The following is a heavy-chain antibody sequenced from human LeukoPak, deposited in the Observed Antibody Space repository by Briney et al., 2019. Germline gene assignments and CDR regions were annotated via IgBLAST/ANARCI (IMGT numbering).Heavy chain of an antibody. D-gene: IGHD2-2*01. Sequence: PSETLSLTCTVSGGSISSYYWSWIRQPPGKGLEWIGYIYYSGSTNYNPSLKSRVTISVDTSKNQFSLKLSSVTAADTAVYYCARDRIVVVPAAIYYYGMDVWGQGTTVTVSS. CDR3: ARDRIVVVPAAIYYYGMDV. CDR1: GGSISSYY. V-gene: IGHV4-59*01. CDR2: IYYSGST. J-gene: IGHJ6*02.